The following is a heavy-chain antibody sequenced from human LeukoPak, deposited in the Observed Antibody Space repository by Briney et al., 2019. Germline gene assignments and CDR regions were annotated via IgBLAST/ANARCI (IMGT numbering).Heavy chain of an antibody. V-gene: IGHV3-30-3*01. D-gene: IGHD5-24*01. J-gene: IGHJ4*02. CDR1: GFTFSNYA. CDR3: ARDGGGGYNQIDF. CDR2: VSHDGIQT. Sequence: GGSLRLSCAASGFTFSNYAMHWVRQGLVKGLESMAVVSHDGIQTYYADSVKGRFTISRDNSKSTLFLQMNSLRAENTAVYYCARDGGGGYNQIDFWGQGTLVTVSS.